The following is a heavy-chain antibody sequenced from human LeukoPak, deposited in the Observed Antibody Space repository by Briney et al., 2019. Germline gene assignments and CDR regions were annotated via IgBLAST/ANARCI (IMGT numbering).Heavy chain of an antibody. J-gene: IGHJ5*02. V-gene: IGHV1-18*01. CDR3: ARDISGYCSSTSCYFDWFDP. D-gene: IGHD2-2*01. CDR1: GYTFTSYG. Sequence: ASVTLSCTASGYTFTSYGISWVRQAPGQGLEWMGWISAYNGNTNYAQKLQGRVTMTTDTSTSTAYMELRSLRSDDTAVYYCARDISGYCSSTSCYFDWFDPWGQGTLVTVSS. CDR2: ISAYNGNT.